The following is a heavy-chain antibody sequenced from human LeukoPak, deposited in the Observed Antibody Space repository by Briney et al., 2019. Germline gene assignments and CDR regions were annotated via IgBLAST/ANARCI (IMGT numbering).Heavy chain of an antibody. Sequence: SETLSLTCNVSGGSISSYYWSWIRQPPGKGLEWIGYIYYSGSTNYNPSLKSRVTISVDTSKNQFSLKLYSVTAADTAVYYCARESTIWDAFDIWGQGTMVTVSS. CDR1: GGSISSYY. D-gene: IGHD5/OR15-5a*01. CDR3: ARESTIWDAFDI. J-gene: IGHJ3*02. V-gene: IGHV4-59*01. CDR2: IYYSGST.